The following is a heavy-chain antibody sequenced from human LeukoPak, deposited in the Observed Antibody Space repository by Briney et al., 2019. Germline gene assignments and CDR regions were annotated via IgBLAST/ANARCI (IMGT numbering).Heavy chain of an antibody. CDR2: IRSKTYGGTT. J-gene: IGHJ5*02. D-gene: IGHD3-10*01. CDR1: GFTFGDYA. CDR3: TSRPMLRGVIIKKSWFDP. V-gene: IGHV3-49*03. Sequence: PGGSLRLSCTASGFTFGDYAMSWFRQAPGKGLEWVGFIRSKTYGGTTEYAASVKGRFTISRDDSKSIAYLQMNSLKTEDTAVYYCTSRPMLRGVIIKKSWFDPWGQGTLVTVSS.